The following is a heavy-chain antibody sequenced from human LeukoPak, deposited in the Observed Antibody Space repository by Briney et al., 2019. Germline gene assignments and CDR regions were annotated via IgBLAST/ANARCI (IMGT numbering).Heavy chain of an antibody. J-gene: IGHJ2*01. CDR1: GGSISSYY. Sequence: SETLSLTCTVSGGSISSYYWSWIRQPAGKGLEWIGRIYTSGSTNYNPSLKSRVTMSVDTSKNQFSLKLSSVTAADTAVYYCARDLYCSSTSCYTSWYFDLWGRGTLVTVSS. V-gene: IGHV4-4*07. CDR3: ARDLYCSSTSCYTSWYFDL. D-gene: IGHD2-2*02. CDR2: IYTSGST.